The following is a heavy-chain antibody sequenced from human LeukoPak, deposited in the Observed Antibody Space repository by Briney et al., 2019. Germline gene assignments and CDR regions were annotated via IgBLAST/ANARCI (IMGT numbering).Heavy chain of an antibody. CDR3: AKDNGWLDGSWFDP. J-gene: IGHJ5*02. V-gene: IGHV3-30*02. D-gene: IGHD6-19*01. CDR1: GFTFSSYG. Sequence: PGGSLRLSCAASGFTFSSYGMHWVRQAPGKGLEWVAFIRYDGTNKNYADSVKGRFTISRDNSKNTLYLQMNILRSEDTAVYYCAKDNGWLDGSWFDPWGQGTLVTVSS. CDR2: IRYDGTNK.